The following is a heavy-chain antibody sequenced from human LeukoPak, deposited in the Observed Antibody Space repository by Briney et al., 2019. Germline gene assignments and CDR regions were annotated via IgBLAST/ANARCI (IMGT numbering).Heavy chain of an antibody. CDR3: AKNTSPWISGFDY. V-gene: IGHV3-23*01. CDR1: GFTFSSYA. CDR2: ISGSGGST. Sequence: GGSLRLSCTAPGFTFSSYAMSWVRQAPGKGLEWVSTISGSGGSTYYADSVKGRFTISRDNSKSTLYLHMNSLSAEDTAVYYCAKNTSPWISGFDYWGQGTLVTVSS. J-gene: IGHJ4*02. D-gene: IGHD3-10*01.